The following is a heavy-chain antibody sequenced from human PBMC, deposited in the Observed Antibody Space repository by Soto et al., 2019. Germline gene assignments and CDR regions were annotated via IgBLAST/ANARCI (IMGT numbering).Heavy chain of an antibody. J-gene: IGHJ6*02. V-gene: IGHV3-49*04. Sequence: GGSLRLSCAASGFTVTNVWVNWVRQAPGKGLEWVGFIRSKAYGGTTEYAASVKGRFTISRDDSKSIAYLQMNSLKTEDTAVYYCTRDTPLFDYYGSGTRYGMDVWGQGTTVTVSS. CDR2: IRSKAYGGTT. CDR3: TRDTPLFDYYGSGTRYGMDV. CDR1: GFTVTNVW. D-gene: IGHD3-10*01.